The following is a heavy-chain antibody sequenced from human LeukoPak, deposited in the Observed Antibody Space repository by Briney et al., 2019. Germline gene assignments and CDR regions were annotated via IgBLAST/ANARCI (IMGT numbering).Heavy chain of an antibody. CDR1: GGSFSGYY. CDR3: ARDPHIAVAGSFDY. Sequence: PSETLSLTCAVYGGSFSGYYWSWIRQPPGKGLEWIGEINHSGSTNYNPSLKSRVTISVDTSKNQFSLKLSTVTAADTAVYYCARDPHIAVAGSFDYWGQGTLVTVSS. D-gene: IGHD6-19*01. V-gene: IGHV4-34*01. J-gene: IGHJ4*02. CDR2: INHSGST.